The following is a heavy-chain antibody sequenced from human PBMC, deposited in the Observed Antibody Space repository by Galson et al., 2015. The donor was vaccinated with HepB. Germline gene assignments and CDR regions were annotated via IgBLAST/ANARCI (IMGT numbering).Heavy chain of an antibody. V-gene: IGHV1-2*06. Sequence: SVKVSCKASGYTSNDYYIYWVRQAPGQGLQWMGRIYFNSGGTKYAQKFQGRVTMTRDTSISTVYMELRRLTTDDTAVYYCTRDGTYSSGPTSWFDPWGQGTLVTGSS. CDR2: IYFNSGGT. CDR3: TRDGTYSSGPTSWFDP. J-gene: IGHJ5*02. CDR1: GYTSNDYY. D-gene: IGHD6-19*01.